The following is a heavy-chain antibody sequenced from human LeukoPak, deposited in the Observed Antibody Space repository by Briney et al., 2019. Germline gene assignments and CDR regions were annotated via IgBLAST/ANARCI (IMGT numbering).Heavy chain of an antibody. CDR3: ARDARVEEYSFYYYYYMDV. Sequence: GGTLRLSCAASGFTLSYYGMSWVRQAPGKGLELVSLISGSGGNTYYADSVKGRFTISRDNAKNSLYLQMNSLRAEDTAVYYCARDARVEEYSFYYYYYMDVWGKGTTVTISS. J-gene: IGHJ6*03. CDR2: ISGSGGNT. CDR1: GFTLSYYG. D-gene: IGHD3-16*01. V-gene: IGHV3-21*01.